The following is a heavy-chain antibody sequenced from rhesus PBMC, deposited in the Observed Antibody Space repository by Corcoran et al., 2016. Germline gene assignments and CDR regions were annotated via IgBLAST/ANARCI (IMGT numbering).Heavy chain of an antibody. CDR1: GFTFSSTR. V-gene: IGHV3S35*01. Sequence: EVQLVESGGGLVQPGGSLRLSCAASGFTFSSTRMNWIRQAPGKRLEWVADIKYDGSEKYYVDSVKCRFTIYRDNAKNSLYLKMNSLRAEDTAVYYCVGSFEYFEFWGQGALVTVSS. J-gene: IGHJ1*01. CDR3: VGSFEYFEF. CDR2: IKYDGSEK.